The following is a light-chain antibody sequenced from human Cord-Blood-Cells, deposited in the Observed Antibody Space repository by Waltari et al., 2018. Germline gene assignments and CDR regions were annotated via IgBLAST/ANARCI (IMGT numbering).Light chain of an antibody. CDR2: GAS. CDR1: QSVGSSY. J-gene: IGKJ3*01. CDR3: QQYGSSPFT. Sequence: ENVLTQSPGTLSLSPGERATLSCRAIQSVGSSYLAWYQQKPGQAPSLLIYGASSRATGIPDRFSGSGSGTDFTLTISRLDPEDFAVYYCQQYGSSPFTFGPGTKVDIK. V-gene: IGKV3-20*01.